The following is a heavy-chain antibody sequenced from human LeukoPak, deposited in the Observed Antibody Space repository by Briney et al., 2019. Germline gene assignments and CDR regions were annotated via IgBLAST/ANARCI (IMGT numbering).Heavy chain of an antibody. CDR1: GYTFNTYG. CDR2: ISAYNGDT. D-gene: IGHD2-8*02. J-gene: IGHJ4*02. CDR3: ARESTGGSLEIDY. V-gene: IGHV1-18*01. Sequence: GASVKVSYKASGYTFNTYGIIWVRQAPGQGLEWMGWISAYNGDTTYAQKLQGRGTLTTDASTSTAYMELRSLRSDDTAVYYCARESTGGSLEIDYWGQGTLVTVSS.